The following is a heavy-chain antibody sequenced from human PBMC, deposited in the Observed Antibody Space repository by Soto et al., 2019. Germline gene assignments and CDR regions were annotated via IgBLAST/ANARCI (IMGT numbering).Heavy chain of an antibody. CDR1: GFTFRSYS. CDR3: ARDLLITIFGVVPLKPYGMDV. J-gene: IGHJ6*02. D-gene: IGHD3-3*01. CDR2: ISSSSYI. Sequence: GGSLRLSCAASGFTFRSYSMNWVRQAPGKGLEWVSSISSSSYIYYADSVKGRFTISRDNAKNSLYLQMNSPRAEDTAVYYCARDLLITIFGVVPLKPYGMDVWGQGTTVTVSS. V-gene: IGHV3-21*01.